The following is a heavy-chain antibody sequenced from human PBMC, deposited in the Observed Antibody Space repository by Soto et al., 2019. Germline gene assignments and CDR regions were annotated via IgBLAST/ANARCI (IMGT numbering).Heavy chain of an antibody. CDR1: GGSMSSYF. CDR2: IYPNGNT. CDR3: ARVNHGDYLDY. V-gene: IGHV4-4*07. Sequence: SETLSLTCAVSGGSMSSYFWSWIRQSAGKGLEWVGRIYPNGNTNFNPSLRRRVTMSVDTSKNQFSLKLTSMTAADTAVYYCARVNHGDYLDYWGQGTQVTVSS. D-gene: IGHD4-17*01. J-gene: IGHJ4*02.